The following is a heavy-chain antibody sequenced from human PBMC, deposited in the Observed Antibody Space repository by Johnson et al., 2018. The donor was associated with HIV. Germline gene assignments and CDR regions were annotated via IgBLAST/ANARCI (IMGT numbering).Heavy chain of an antibody. V-gene: IGHV3-74*02. Sequence: VQLVESGGGVVQPGTSLRLSCAASGFTFSSYGMHWVRQAPGQGLVWVSRIISDATTAIYTDSVKGRFTISRDNVKNTMYLQMNSLRADDTAVYYCTTGASSAYETWGQGTMVTVSS. D-gene: IGHD3-10*01. CDR2: IISDATTA. CDR3: TTGASSAYET. J-gene: IGHJ3*02. CDR1: GFTFSSYG.